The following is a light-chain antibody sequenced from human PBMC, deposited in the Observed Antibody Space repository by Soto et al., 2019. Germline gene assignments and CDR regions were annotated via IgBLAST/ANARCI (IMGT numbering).Light chain of an antibody. V-gene: IGKV2-30*01. CDR2: RIS. CDR3: LQGTHWPDT. Sequence: VVMTHSPLSMAVTLGEPAFVSCRCSQGLVDNDGYTYLSWFHERPAQSPPCLIYRISNRASGVPDRTSGSGSDTDFTLMIRRVETEDVGGHYCLQGTHWPDTFGQGTDLGI. CDR1: QGLVDNDGYTY. J-gene: IGKJ2*01.